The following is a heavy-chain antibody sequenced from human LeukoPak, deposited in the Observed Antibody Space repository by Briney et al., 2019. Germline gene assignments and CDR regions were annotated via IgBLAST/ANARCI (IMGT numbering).Heavy chain of an antibody. CDR1: GFTSSTYA. J-gene: IGHJ5*02. D-gene: IGHD3-16*01. Sequence: GGSLRLSCADPGFTSSTYAMSGVRQAPGKGLEWVSLISASGGSTYYADSVKGRFIISRDNSKDTLSLQMNSLRAEDTALYYCAKTYPEGYNFCDPWGQGTLVTVSS. CDR2: ISASGGST. CDR3: AKTYPEGYNFCDP. V-gene: IGHV3-23*01.